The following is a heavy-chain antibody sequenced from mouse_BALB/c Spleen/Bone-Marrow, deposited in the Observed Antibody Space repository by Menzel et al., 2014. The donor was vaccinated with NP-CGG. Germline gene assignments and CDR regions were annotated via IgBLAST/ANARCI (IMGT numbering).Heavy chain of an antibody. J-gene: IGHJ4*01. Sequence: VQRVESGPQLVRPGASVKISCKASGYSFTSYWMHWVKQRPGQGPEWIGMIDPSDSETRLNQKFKDKATLTVDKSSSTAYMQLSSPTSEDSAVYYCARVWDEGSYAMDYWGQGTSVTVSS. CDR3: ARVWDEGSYAMDY. V-gene: IGHV1S126*01. CDR2: IDPSDSET. CDR1: GYSFTSYW. D-gene: IGHD4-1*01.